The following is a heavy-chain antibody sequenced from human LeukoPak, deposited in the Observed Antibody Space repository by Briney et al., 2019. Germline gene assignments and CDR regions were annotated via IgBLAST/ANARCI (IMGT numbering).Heavy chain of an antibody. CDR2: MNPNSGNT. CDR1: GYTFTGYY. D-gene: IGHD3-3*01. J-gene: IGHJ6*02. CDR3: ARVPQIRFLEWFRAYGMDV. Sequence: ASVKVSCKASGYTFTGYYMHWVRQAPGQGLEWMGWMNPNSGNTGYAQKFQGRVTMTRNTSISTAYMELSSLRSEDTAVYYCARVPQIRFLEWFRAYGMDVWGQGTTVTVSS. V-gene: IGHV1-8*02.